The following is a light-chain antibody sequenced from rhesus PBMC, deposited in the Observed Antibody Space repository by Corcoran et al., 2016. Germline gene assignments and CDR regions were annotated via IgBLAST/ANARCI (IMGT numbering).Light chain of an antibody. V-gene: IGKV3S9*01. J-gene: IGKJ2*01. CDR2: GAY. Sequence: EIVMTQSPATLSLSPGERATLSCRASQSVSSYVAWYQQKPEQAPRLLIYGAYSRATGIPDRVSGSGSGTDFTLIISSLEPEDVGVYYCQQYNNWNSFGQGTKVEIK. CDR3: QQYNNWNS. CDR1: QSVSSY.